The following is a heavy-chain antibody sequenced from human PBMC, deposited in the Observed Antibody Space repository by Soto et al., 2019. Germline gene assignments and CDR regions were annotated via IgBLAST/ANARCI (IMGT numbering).Heavy chain of an antibody. Sequence: QITLKESGPTLVKPTQTLTLTCTFSEFSLSTSGVGVGWIRQPPGKALQWLALIYWDDDKRYSPSLKSRLTCTXXTSKNQVVLTKTNMDPVDTATYYCAHRYSYGCFDYWGQGTLVTVSS. D-gene: IGHD5-18*01. CDR2: IYWDDDK. CDR1: EFSLSTSGVG. J-gene: IGHJ4*02. CDR3: AHRYSYGCFDY. V-gene: IGHV2-5*02.